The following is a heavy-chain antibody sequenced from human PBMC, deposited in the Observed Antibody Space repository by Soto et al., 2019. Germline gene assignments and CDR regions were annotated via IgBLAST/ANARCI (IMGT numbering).Heavy chain of an antibody. Sequence: GASVKVSCKASGGTFSSYAISWVRQAPGQGLEWMGGIIPIFGTANYAQKFQGRVTITADESTSTAYMELSSLRSEDTAVYYCARDPWVGDSANWFDPWGQGTLVTVSS. CDR3: ARDPWVGDSANWFDP. CDR1: GGTFSSYA. J-gene: IGHJ5*02. V-gene: IGHV1-69*13. CDR2: IIPIFGTA. D-gene: IGHD1-26*01.